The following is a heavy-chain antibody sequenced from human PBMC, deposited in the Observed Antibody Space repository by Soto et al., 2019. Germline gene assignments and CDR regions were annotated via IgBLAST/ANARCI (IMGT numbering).Heavy chain of an antibody. CDR1: GFIFGTYT. Sequence: EVQLVESGGGLVKPGGSLRLSCAASGFIFGTYTINWVRQAPGKGLEWVSSISSSSSYIYYADSVKGRFTISRDNAKNSLYLQMNSLRAEDTAVYYCARGFGDLDYWGQGTLVTVSS. CDR3: ARGFGDLDY. D-gene: IGHD3-10*01. V-gene: IGHV3-21*01. CDR2: ISSSSSYI. J-gene: IGHJ4*02.